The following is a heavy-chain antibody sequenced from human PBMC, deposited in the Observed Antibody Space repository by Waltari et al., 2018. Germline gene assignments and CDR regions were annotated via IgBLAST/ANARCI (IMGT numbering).Heavy chain of an antibody. Sequence: QVQLQESGPGLVKPSQTLSLTCTVSGGSISSGRYYWSWIRQPAGKGLEWIGRIYTSGSTNYNPALKSRVTISVDTSKNQFSLKLSSVTAADTAVYYCARDKFDFWSGYSTAGGMDVWGQGTTVTVSS. CDR1: GGSISSGRYY. V-gene: IGHV4-61*02. CDR2: IYTSGST. CDR3: ARDKFDFWSGYSTAGGMDV. D-gene: IGHD3-3*01. J-gene: IGHJ6*02.